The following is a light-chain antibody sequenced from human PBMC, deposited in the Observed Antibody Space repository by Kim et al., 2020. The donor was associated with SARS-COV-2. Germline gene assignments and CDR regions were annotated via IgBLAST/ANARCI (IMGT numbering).Light chain of an antibody. V-gene: IGKV3-15*01. Sequence: VSPGERATLSCWASQSVLTDLAWYQQKPGQAPRLLIYAASTRATGVPARFSGSGSGTEFTLTISSLQSEDFAVYFCQQYYNRPPCTFGQGTKLEI. J-gene: IGKJ2*02. CDR2: AAS. CDR1: QSVLTD. CDR3: QQYYNRPPCT.